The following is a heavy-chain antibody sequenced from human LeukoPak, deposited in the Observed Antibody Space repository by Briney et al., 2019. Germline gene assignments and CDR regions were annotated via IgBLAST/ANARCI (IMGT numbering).Heavy chain of an antibody. Sequence: SETLSLTCSVSGDSMTNYYWSWIRQPPGKGLEWIGYIYYSGATSYNPSLESRVTISEDTSKNQFSLRLSSVTAADTAVYYCARDHQRGYAFDIWGQGTMVTVSS. CDR1: GDSMTNYY. V-gene: IGHV4-59*01. J-gene: IGHJ3*02. CDR3: ARDHQRGYAFDI. D-gene: IGHD3-10*01. CDR2: IYYSGAT.